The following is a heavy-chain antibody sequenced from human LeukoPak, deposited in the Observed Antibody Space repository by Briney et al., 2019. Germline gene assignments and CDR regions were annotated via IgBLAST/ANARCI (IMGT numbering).Heavy chain of an antibody. V-gene: IGHV1-18*01. J-gene: IGHJ6*02. CDR1: GYTFTSYG. CDR2: ISAHNGNT. Sequence: ASVKVSCKASGYTFTSYGISSVRQAPGHGLEWMGWISAHNGNTNYAQKLQGRVTMTTDTSTSTAYMELWSLRSDDTAVYYCARDDYCSGGSCYSAGYYYYYGMDVWGQGTTVTVSS. D-gene: IGHD2-15*01. CDR3: ARDDYCSGGSCYSAGYYYYYGMDV.